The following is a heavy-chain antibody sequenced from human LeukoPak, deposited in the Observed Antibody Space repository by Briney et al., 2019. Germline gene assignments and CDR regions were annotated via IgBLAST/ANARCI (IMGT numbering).Heavy chain of an antibody. Sequence: GGSLRLSCAASGFTFSNAWMSWVRQASGKGLEWVGRIKSKTDGGTTDYAAPVKGRFTISRDDTKNTLYLQMNSLKTEDTAVYYCTTSNRLRWWLGYYFDYWGQGTLVTVSS. J-gene: IGHJ4*02. V-gene: IGHV3-15*01. D-gene: IGHD4-23*01. CDR1: GFTFSNAW. CDR3: TTSNRLRWWLGYYFDY. CDR2: IKSKTDGGTT.